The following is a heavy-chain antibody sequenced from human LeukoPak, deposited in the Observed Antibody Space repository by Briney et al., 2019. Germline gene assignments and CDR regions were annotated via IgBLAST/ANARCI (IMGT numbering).Heavy chain of an antibody. V-gene: IGHV4-59*08. J-gene: IGHJ5*02. CDR1: GGSISSYY. CDR2: IYYSGST. Sequence: SETLSLTCTVSGGSISSYYWSWIRQPPGKGLEWIGYIYYSGSTNYNPSLKSRVTISVDTSKNQFSLKLSSVTAADTAVYYCARLKYNWFDPWGQGTLVTVSS. CDR3: ARLKYNWFDP.